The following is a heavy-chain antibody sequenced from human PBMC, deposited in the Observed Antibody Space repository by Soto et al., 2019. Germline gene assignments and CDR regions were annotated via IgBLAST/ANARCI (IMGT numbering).Heavy chain of an antibody. Sequence: SETLSLTCTVSGGSISSGGYYWSWIRQHPGKGLEWIGYTYCSGSTYYNPSLKSRVTISVDTSKNQFSLKLSSVTAADTAVYYCAITPTYYYDSSGSPPRFDYWGQGTLVTVSS. CDR2: TYCSGST. CDR3: AITPTYYYDSSGSPPRFDY. J-gene: IGHJ4*02. V-gene: IGHV4-31*03. D-gene: IGHD3-22*01. CDR1: GGSISSGGYY.